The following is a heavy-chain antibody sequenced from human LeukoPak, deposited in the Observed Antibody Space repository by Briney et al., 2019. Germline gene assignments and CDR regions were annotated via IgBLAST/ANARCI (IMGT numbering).Heavy chain of an antibody. J-gene: IGHJ6*01. CDR3: WRRKVVSAYYYGMDV. V-gene: IGHV3-66*01. CDR2: IYSGCTT. CDR1: GFTDNSQY. D-gene: IGHD3-16*01. Sequence: GVSLRLSCAASGFTDNSQYMSWVPHAPGKGLEWVTDIYSGCTTHYSNSVKGRFTISRDNAKNPWYLQMNSLRAEDTDGLYLWRRKVVSAYYYGMDVWGEGPRVSV.